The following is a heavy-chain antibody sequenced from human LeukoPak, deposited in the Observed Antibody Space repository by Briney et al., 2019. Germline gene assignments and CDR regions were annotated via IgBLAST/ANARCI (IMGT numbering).Heavy chain of an antibody. D-gene: IGHD4-17*01. Sequence: SETLSLTCTVSGGSISSGSYYWSWIRQPAGKGLEWIGYIYYSGSTNYNPSLKSRVTISVDTSKNQFSLKLSSVTAADTAVYYCACHNYGDYPSWGQGTLVTVSS. V-gene: IGHV4-61*10. CDR1: GGSISSGSYY. J-gene: IGHJ5*02. CDR2: IYYSGST. CDR3: ACHNYGDYPS.